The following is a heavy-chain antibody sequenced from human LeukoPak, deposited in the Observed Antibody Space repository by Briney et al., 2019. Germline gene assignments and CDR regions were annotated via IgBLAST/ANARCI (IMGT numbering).Heavy chain of an antibody. V-gene: IGHV3-74*03. CDR1: GFTFGNYW. Sequence: GGSLRLSCAASGFTFGNYWMHWVRQGPGEGLVWVSRINSDGRTTTYADSVKGRFTISRDNAKNTLYLQTNSLRAEDTAVYYCAREQGTIVIGDAFDVWGRGTMVTVSS. CDR3: AREQGTIVIGDAFDV. CDR2: INSDGRTT. D-gene: IGHD1-1*01. J-gene: IGHJ3*01.